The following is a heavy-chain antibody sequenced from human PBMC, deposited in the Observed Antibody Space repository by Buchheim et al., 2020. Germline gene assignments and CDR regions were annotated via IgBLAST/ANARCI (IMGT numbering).Heavy chain of an antibody. Sequence: QVQLVESGGGVVQPGRSLRLSCAASGFTFSSYGMHWVRQAPGKGLEWVAVISYDGSNKYYADSVKGRFTISRDNSKNTLYMKRNSLRAEDTAVYYCAKRGDYGDYPDYWGQGTL. J-gene: IGHJ4*02. CDR1: GFTFSSYG. D-gene: IGHD4-17*01. CDR3: AKRGDYGDYPDY. V-gene: IGHV3-30*18. CDR2: ISYDGSNK.